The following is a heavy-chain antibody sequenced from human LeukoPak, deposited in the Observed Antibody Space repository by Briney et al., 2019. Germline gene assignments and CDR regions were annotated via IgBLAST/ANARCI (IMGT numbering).Heavy chain of an antibody. J-gene: IGHJ5*02. CDR3: ARGSGSGWYGWFAP. V-gene: IGHV3-21*04. CDR2: ISSRSSYI. D-gene: IGHD6-19*01. Sequence: GGSLRLSCAASGFTFSSYSMNWVRQAPGKGMEGVSSISSRSSYIYYADSVKGRFTISRDNAKNSLYLQMNNLRAEDTAVYFCARGSGSGWYGWFAPWGQGTLVTVSS. CDR1: GFTFSSYS.